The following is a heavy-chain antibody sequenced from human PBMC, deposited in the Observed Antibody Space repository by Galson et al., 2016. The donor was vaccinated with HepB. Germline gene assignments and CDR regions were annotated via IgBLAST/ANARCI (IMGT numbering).Heavy chain of an antibody. Sequence: PALVKPTQTLTLTCTFSGFSLDTDTVAVGWIRQPPGKALEWLTLLYYSGDKRYNPSLRNRITITGDASKNQVLLTMTNLDPLDTATHYCAHSKRLGVFTLFDAWGQVSLVTVAS. V-gene: IGHV2-5*01. CDR2: LYYSGDK. CDR3: AHSKRLGVFTLFDA. D-gene: IGHD7-27*01. J-gene: IGHJ4*02. CDR1: GFSLDTDTVA.